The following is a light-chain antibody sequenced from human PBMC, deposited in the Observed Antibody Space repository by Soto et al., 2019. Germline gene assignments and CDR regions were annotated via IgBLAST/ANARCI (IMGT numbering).Light chain of an antibody. CDR2: GAS. V-gene: IGKV3-20*01. CDR1: QAVNTR. Sequence: EIVLTQSQATLSSFPGDRVTFSFRASQAVNTRLAWYQHKPGQAPRILIYGASNRATGIPDRFSGSGSGTDFTLTISRLEPEDFAVYYCQQYGSSGTFGQGTKVDI. CDR3: QQYGSSGT. J-gene: IGKJ1*01.